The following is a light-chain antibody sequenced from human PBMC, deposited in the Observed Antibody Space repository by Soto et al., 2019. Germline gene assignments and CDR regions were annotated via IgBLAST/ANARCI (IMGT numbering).Light chain of an antibody. CDR3: NSYTSTATRV. CDR2: QVS. Sequence: QSALTQPASVSGSPGQSITISCAGTSRDIGGFPFVSWYQQHPGKVPKVIIYQVSDRPSGVSNRFSGSKSGNTASLTISGLQAEDEADYYCNSYTSTATRVFGGGTKLTV. V-gene: IGLV2-14*01. J-gene: IGLJ2*01. CDR1: SRDIGGFPF.